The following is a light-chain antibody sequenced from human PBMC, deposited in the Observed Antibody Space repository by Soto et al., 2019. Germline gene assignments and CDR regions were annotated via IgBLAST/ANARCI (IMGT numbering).Light chain of an antibody. CDR1: QSVLSTSNSSNS. J-gene: IGKJ1*01. V-gene: IGKV4-1*01. CDR2: WAS. CDR3: QQYYDTPRT. Sequence: DIVMTQAPDSLAVSLAEGATITFMSSQSVLSTSNSSNSLAWYKQKPGQPPKXXIYWASTRESGVPDRFSGSGSGTDFTLTISSLKAEDVELYYCQQYYDTPRTFGQGTKVDIK.